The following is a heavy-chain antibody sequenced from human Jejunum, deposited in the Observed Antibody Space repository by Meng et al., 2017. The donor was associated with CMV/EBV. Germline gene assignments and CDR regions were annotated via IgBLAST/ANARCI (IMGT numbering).Heavy chain of an antibody. CDR1: GGSVNNYA. J-gene: IGHJ4*02. CDR2: IIAIFKTP. V-gene: IGHV1-69*12. CDR3: ARGFLNGYQPFDY. Sequence: VQWMQSGAEVKEPGSSMKVSCKSSGGSVNNYAFNWVRQAPGQGLEWMGGIIAIFKTPNYAQKFQGRLTITADESTGTSYMELTSLTSEDTAVYYCARGFLNGYQPFDYWGQGTLVTVSS. D-gene: IGHD5-24*01.